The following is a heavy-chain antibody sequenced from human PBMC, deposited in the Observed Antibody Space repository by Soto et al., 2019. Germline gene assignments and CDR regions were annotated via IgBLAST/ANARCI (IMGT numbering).Heavy chain of an antibody. Sequence: PGGSLRLSCAASGFTFSSYGMHWVSQAPGKGLEWVAVIWYDGSNKYYADSVKGRFTISRDNSKNTLYLQMNSLRAEDTAVYYCAKDLAMIVVVYFDYWGQGTLVTVSS. CDR2: IWYDGSNK. CDR3: AKDLAMIVVVYFDY. V-gene: IGHV3-33*06. J-gene: IGHJ4*02. D-gene: IGHD3-22*01. CDR1: GFTFSSYG.